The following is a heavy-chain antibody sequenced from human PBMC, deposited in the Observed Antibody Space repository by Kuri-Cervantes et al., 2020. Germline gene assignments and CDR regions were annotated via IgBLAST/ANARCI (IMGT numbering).Heavy chain of an antibody. D-gene: IGHD4-17*01. CDR1: GYTFTSYG. Sequence: SVKVSCKASGYTFTSYGISWVRQAPGQGLEWMGGIIPIFGTANYAQKFQGRVTITADESTSTAYMELSSLRSEDTAVYYCARAHGEGAFDIWGQGTMVTVSS. V-gene: IGHV1-69*13. CDR2: IIPIFGTA. CDR3: ARAHGEGAFDI. J-gene: IGHJ3*02.